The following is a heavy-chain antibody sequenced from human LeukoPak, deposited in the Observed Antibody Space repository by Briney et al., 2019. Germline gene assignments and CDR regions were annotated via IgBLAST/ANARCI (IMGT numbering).Heavy chain of an antibody. CDR2: ISGSGDST. Sequence: GGSLRLSCAASGVTFSSYAMSWVRQAPGKGLEWVSVISGSGDSTYYADSVKGRFTVSRDNSKNTLYLQMNSLRVEDTAVYYCAKGREYNWIDYWGQGTLVTVSS. V-gene: IGHV3-23*01. CDR3: AKGREYNWIDY. D-gene: IGHD1-20*01. CDR1: GVTFSSYA. J-gene: IGHJ4*02.